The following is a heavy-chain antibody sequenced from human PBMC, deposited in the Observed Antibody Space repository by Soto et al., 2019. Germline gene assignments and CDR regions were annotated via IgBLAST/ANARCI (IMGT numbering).Heavy chain of an antibody. V-gene: IGHV4-39*01. CDR1: GGSISSSNYY. J-gene: IGHJ4*02. CDR3: ASLQVPGNFDY. Sequence: SETLSLSCTVSGGSISSSNYYWAWVRQPPGRGLEWIANIYYSGDTYSHPSLRSRLTVYVDTSKNQFSLKLTSLTAADTAMYYCASLQVPGNFDYWGQGTLVTVSS. D-gene: IGHD6-13*01. CDR2: IYYSGDT.